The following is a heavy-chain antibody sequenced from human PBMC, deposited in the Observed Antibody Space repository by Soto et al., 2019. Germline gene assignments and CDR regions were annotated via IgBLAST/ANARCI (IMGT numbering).Heavy chain of an antibody. Sequence: EVQLVESGGGLVQPGGSLRLSCAASGFTFSSYSMNWVRQAPGKGLEWVSYISSSSSTIYYADSVKGRFTISRDNAKNSLYLQMNSLRAEDTAVYYCARDLGWCSDGSCYFQYYMDVWGKGTTVTVSS. D-gene: IGHD2-15*01. V-gene: IGHV3-48*01. CDR2: ISSSSSTI. J-gene: IGHJ6*03. CDR3: ARDLGWCSDGSCYFQYYMDV. CDR1: GFTFSSYS.